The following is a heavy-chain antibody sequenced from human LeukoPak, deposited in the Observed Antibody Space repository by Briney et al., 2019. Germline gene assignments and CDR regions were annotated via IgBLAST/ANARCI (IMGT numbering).Heavy chain of an antibody. CDR2: ISYDGSNY. CDR3: AKDGYSSGWPVDY. D-gene: IGHD6-19*01. Sequence: GGSLRLSCAASGFTFSSYGMHWVRQAPGKGLEWVAVISYDGSNYYYADSVKGRFTISRDNSRNTVFLQMNGLRAEDTAVYYCAKDGYSSGWPVDYWGQGTLVSVSS. CDR1: GFTFSSYG. V-gene: IGHV3-30*18. J-gene: IGHJ4*02.